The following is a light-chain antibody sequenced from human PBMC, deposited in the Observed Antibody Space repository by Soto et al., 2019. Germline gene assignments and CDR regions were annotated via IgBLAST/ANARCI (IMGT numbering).Light chain of an antibody. CDR3: QSYDSSNQV. Sequence: NFLLTQPHSVSESPGKTVTISCTRHSGRIASNYVQWYQQRPGSAPTTVIYEDNQRPSGVPDRFSGSIDSSSNSASLTISGLKTEDEADYYCQSYDSSNQVFGGGTKLTVL. J-gene: IGLJ2*01. CDR1: SGRIASNY. V-gene: IGLV6-57*04. CDR2: EDN.